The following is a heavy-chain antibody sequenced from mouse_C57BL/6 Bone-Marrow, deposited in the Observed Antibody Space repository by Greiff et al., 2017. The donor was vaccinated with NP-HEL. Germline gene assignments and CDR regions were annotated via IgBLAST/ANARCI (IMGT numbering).Heavy chain of an antibody. Sequence: DVKLVESGGGLVQPGGSLKLSCAASGFTFSDYYMYWVRQTPEKRLEWVSYISNGGGSTYYPDTVKGRFTISRDNAKNTLYLQMSRLKSEDTAMYYCARALITTVPWFAYWGQGTLVTVSA. J-gene: IGHJ3*01. CDR3: ARALITTVPWFAY. D-gene: IGHD1-1*01. V-gene: IGHV5-12*01. CDR2: ISNGGGST. CDR1: GFTFSDYY.